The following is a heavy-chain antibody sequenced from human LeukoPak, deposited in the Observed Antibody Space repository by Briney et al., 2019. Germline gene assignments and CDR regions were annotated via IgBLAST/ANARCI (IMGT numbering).Heavy chain of an antibody. V-gene: IGHV3-7*03. D-gene: IGHD3-22*01. CDR1: GFAFSDYW. Sequence: GGSLRLSCVASGFAFSDYWMTWVRQAPGKGLEWVANIKQDGSEKYLVDSVKGRFTISRDNAKGSLYLQMNSMRAEDTAVYYCVRAPYYSGIEHYFDHWGQGILVTVSS. J-gene: IGHJ4*02. CDR3: VRAPYYSGIEHYFDH. CDR2: IKQDGSEK.